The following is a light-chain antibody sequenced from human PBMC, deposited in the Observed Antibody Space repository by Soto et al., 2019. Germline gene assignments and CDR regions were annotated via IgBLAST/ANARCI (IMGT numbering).Light chain of an antibody. CDR1: SSDVGNNNY. CDR2: EVT. J-gene: IGLJ2*01. CDR3: SSYTTNTTPL. V-gene: IGLV2-14*01. Sequence: QSALTQPASVSGSPGQSITISCTGTSSDVGNNNYVSWYQHHPGKAPRLLIYEVTTRPSGISHRFSGSKSGNTASLTISGLQAVDEADYYCSSYTTNTTPLFGGGSKLTVL.